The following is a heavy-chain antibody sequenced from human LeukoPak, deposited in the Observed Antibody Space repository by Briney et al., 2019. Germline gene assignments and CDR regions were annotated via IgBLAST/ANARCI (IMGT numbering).Heavy chain of an antibody. Sequence: PSGTLSLTCAVSGGSISSSYWWTWVRQPPGKGLEWIGENYHSGSTNYNQSLKSRLTISVDKSKNQFSLKLSSVTAADTAVYYCARDRAAAGVVGFLQADYWGQGTLVTVSS. CDR2: NYHSGST. V-gene: IGHV4-4*02. CDR1: GGSISSSYW. CDR3: ARDRAAAGVVGFLQADY. J-gene: IGHJ4*02. D-gene: IGHD6-13*01.